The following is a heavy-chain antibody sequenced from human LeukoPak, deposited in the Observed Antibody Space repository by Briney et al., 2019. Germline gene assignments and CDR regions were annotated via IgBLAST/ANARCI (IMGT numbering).Heavy chain of an antibody. CDR3: TRHTIAASGSAGDC. V-gene: IGHV3-73*01. CDR2: IRIKANNYAT. D-gene: IGHD6-13*01. CDR1: GFNFGGSA. J-gene: IGHJ4*02. Sequence: PGVTLRLSCAASGFNFGGSAIHWVRQASGKGLEWVGRIRIKANNYATAYAASVQGRFTISRDDSKTTAYLQMNSLKSEDTAVYYCTRHTIAASGSAGDCWGQGTLVTVSS.